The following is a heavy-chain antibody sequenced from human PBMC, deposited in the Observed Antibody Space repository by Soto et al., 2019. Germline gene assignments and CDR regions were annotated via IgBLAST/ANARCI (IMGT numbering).Heavy chain of an antibody. CDR1: GGSISIGGYY. CDR2: IYYSGST. J-gene: IGHJ4*02. D-gene: IGHD4-17*01. CDR3: ARVPTVTTGFDY. V-gene: IGHV4-31*03. Sequence: SDTLSLTCTVSGGSISIGGYYWSWILQHPGKGLEWIGYIYYSGSTYYNPSLKSRVTISVDTSKNQFSLKLSSVTAADTAVYYCARVPTVTTGFDYWGQGTLVTVSS.